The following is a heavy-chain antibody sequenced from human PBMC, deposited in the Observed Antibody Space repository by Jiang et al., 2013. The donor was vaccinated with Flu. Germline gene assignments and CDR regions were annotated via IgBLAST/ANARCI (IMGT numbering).Heavy chain of an antibody. Sequence: QLVESGGGLVQPGGSLRLSCAASGFTFSSYAMSWVRQAPGKGLEWVSAISGSGGSTYYADSVKGRFTISRDNSKNTLYLQMNSLRAEDTAVYYCAKDRKYCSSTSCYYYFDYWGQGTLVTVSS. CDR1: GFTFSSYA. CDR2: ISGSGGST. CDR3: AKDRKYCSSTSCYYYFDY. J-gene: IGHJ4*02. V-gene: IGHV3-23*04. D-gene: IGHD2-2*01.